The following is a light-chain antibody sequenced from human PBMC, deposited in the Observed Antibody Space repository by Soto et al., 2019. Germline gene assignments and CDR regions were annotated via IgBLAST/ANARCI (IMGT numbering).Light chain of an antibody. CDR2: AVN. CDR3: SSYTPANTLT. V-gene: IGLV2-14*03. Sequence: QSALTQPASVSGSPGQSVTISCTGTSNDIGAYDYVSWYQQDPGKAPKLLIFAVNYRPSEISGRFSGAKSGNSASLTISALQAADEADYYCSSYTPANTLTFGGGTKLTVL. J-gene: IGLJ2*01. CDR1: SNDIGAYDY.